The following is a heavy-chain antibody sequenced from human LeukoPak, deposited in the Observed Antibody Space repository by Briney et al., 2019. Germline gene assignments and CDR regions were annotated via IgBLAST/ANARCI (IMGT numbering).Heavy chain of an antibody. Sequence: GASVKVSCKASGYTFTGYYMDWVRQAPGQGLEWMGWINPNSGGTNSAQKFQGRVTMTRDTSISTAYMELSTLRSDDTAVYYCATNQYGDYTLGDYWGQGTLVSVSS. V-gene: IGHV1-2*02. CDR2: INPNSGGT. D-gene: IGHD4-17*01. CDR3: ATNQYGDYTLGDY. CDR1: GYTFTGYY. J-gene: IGHJ4*02.